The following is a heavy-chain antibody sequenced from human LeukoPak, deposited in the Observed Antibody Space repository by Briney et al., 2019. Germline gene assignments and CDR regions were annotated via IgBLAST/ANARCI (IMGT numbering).Heavy chain of an antibody. CDR2: IIPIFGTA. CDR3: ARDRGYCSSTSCRVAYYYYYYYMDV. CDR1: GGTFSSYA. D-gene: IGHD2-2*01. J-gene: IGHJ6*03. V-gene: IGHV1-69*06. Sequence: ASVKVSCKASGGTFSSYAISWVRQAPGQGLEWMGRIIPIFGTANYAQKFQGRVTITADKSTSTAYMELSSLRSEDTALYYCARDRGYCSSTSCRVAYYYYYYYMDVWGKGTTVTVSS.